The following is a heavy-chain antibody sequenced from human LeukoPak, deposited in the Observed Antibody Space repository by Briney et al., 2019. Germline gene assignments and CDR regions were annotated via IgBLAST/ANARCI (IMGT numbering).Heavy chain of an antibody. CDR3: AREGSFDSSGYNDALDI. V-gene: IGHV3-53*01. CDR2: IRSDGST. Sequence: GGSLRLSCAASGFIVSGKYISWVRQSPGKGLEWVSVIRSDGSTSYADSVKGRFTISRDNSKNTLYLQMNSLRAEDTAVYYCAREGSFDSSGYNDALDIWGQGTMVTVTA. D-gene: IGHD3-22*01. CDR1: GFIVSGKY. J-gene: IGHJ3*02.